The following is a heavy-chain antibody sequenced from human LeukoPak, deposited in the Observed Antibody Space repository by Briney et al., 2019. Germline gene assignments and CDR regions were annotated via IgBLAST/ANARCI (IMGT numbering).Heavy chain of an antibody. Sequence: PSETLSLICTVSGGSISSYYWSWIRQPAGKGLEWIGRIYTSGRTNYNPSLKRRVPMSVDTSKNQFSLKLSSVTAADTAVYYCAREAYGDYADQTFDYWGQGTLITVST. D-gene: IGHD4-17*01. V-gene: IGHV4-4*07. CDR3: AREAYGDYADQTFDY. CDR1: GGSISSYY. J-gene: IGHJ4*02. CDR2: IYTSGRT.